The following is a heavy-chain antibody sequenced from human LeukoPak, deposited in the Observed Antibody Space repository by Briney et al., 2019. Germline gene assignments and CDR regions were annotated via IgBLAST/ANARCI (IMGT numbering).Heavy chain of an antibody. D-gene: IGHD3-22*01. CDR2: IIPIFGTA. Sequence: ASVTVSFKASGGTFSSYAISWVRQAPGQGLEWMGGIIPIFGTANYAQKFQGRVTITTDESTSTAYMELSSLRSEDTAVYYCARVYYDSSGYYYGNWFDPWGQGTLVTVSS. V-gene: IGHV1-69*05. CDR1: GGTFSSYA. J-gene: IGHJ5*02. CDR3: ARVYYDSSGYYYGNWFDP.